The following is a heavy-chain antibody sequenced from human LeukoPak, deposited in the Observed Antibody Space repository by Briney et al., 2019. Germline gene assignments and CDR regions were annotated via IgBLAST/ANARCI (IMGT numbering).Heavy chain of an antibody. CDR3: ARGGGYNSYLDY. D-gene: IGHD5-24*01. J-gene: IGHJ4*02. V-gene: IGHV4-59*01. Sequence: PSETLSLTCTVSGCSISSYYWSWIRQPPGKGLEWIGYIYYSGSTNYNPSLKSRVTISVDTSKNQFSLKLSSVTAADTAVYYCARGGGYNSYLDYWGQGTLVTVPS. CDR2: IYYSGST. CDR1: GCSISSYY.